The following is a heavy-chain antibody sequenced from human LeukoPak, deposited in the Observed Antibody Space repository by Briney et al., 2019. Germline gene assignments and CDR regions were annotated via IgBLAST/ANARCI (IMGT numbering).Heavy chain of an antibody. CDR1: GFTFSSYA. CDR2: ISSNGGST. CDR3: ARARGYGGLHDAFDX. V-gene: IGHV3-64*01. J-gene: IGHJ3*02. D-gene: IGHD4/OR15-4a*01. Sequence: GGSLRLSCAASGFTFSSYAMHWVRQAPGKGLEYVSAISSNGGSTYYANSVKGRFTISRDNSKNTLYLQMGSLRAEDMAVYYCARARGYGGLHDAFDXXGQGXXVTV.